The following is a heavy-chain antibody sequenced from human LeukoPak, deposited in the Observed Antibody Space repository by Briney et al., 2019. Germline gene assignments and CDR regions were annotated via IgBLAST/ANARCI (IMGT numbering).Heavy chain of an antibody. CDR3: ARYSGSYEVNYYYYYGMDV. CDR1: GFTFSSYS. J-gene: IGHJ6*02. V-gene: IGHV3-21*04. Sequence: PGGSLRLSCAASGFTFSSYSMNWVRQTPGRGLEWVSVISAGNDIVYADSVKGRFSISRDNAKNSLYLQMNSLRAEDTAVYYCARYSGSYEVNYYYYYGMDVWGQGTTVTVSS. CDR2: ISAGNDI. D-gene: IGHD1-26*01.